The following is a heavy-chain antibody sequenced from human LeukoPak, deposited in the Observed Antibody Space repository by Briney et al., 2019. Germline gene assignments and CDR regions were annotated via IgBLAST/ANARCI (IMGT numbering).Heavy chain of an antibody. J-gene: IGHJ4*02. V-gene: IGHV3-23*01. CDR3: AKVYGDYVFDY. Sequence: GGSLRLSCAASGFTFSSYAMTWVRQAPGKGLEWVSVISGSGSSTYYADSVKGRFTISRDNSKNTLYLQMNSLRAEDTAVYYCAKVYGDYVFDYWGQGTLVTVSS. CDR1: GFTFSSYA. CDR2: ISGSGSST. D-gene: IGHD4-17*01.